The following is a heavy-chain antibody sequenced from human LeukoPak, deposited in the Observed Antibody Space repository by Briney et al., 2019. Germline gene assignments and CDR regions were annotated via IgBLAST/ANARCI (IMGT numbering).Heavy chain of an antibody. J-gene: IGHJ4*02. CDR1: GFTFSSYG. Sequence: GGSLRLSCAASGFTFSSYGMHWVRQAPGKGLEWVAVIWYGGSNKYYADSVKGRFTISRDNSKNTLYLQMNSLRAEDTAVYYCAKDQFSYSSSSSALDYWGQGTLVTVSS. CDR2: IWYGGSNK. V-gene: IGHV3-30*02. D-gene: IGHD6-6*01. CDR3: AKDQFSYSSSSSALDY.